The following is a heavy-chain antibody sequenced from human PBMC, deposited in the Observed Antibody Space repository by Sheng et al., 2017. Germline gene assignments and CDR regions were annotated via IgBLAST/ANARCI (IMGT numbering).Heavy chain of an antibody. CDR2: IYHSGST. CDR3: VGGIAAAGTKSDYYYGMDV. V-gene: IGHV4-38-2*01. Sequence: QVQLQESGPGLVKPSETLSLTCAVSGYSISSGYYWGWIRQPPGKGLEWIGSIYHSGSTYYNPSLKSRVTISVDTSKNQFSLKLSSVTAADTAVYYCVGGIAAAGTKSDYYYGMDVWGQGTTVTVSS. CDR1: GYSISSGYY. J-gene: IGHJ6*02. D-gene: IGHD6-13*01.